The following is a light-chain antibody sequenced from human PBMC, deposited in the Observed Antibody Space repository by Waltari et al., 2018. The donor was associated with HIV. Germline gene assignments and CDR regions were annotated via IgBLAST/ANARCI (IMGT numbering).Light chain of an antibody. CDR2: NNN. CDR3: AAWDGSLNGWV. Sequence: QSVLTPPPSASGTPGQRVTISCSGGSSNIGRDTVNWYQHLPGTAPKLLIYNNNRRPSGVPDRFSGSKSGTSASLAISGLQSEDEADYYCAAWDGSLNGWVFGGGTKLTVL. CDR1: SSNIGRDT. J-gene: IGLJ3*02. V-gene: IGLV1-44*01.